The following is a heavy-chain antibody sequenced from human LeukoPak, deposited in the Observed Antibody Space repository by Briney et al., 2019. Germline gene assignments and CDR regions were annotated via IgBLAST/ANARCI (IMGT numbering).Heavy chain of an antibody. CDR1: GFTFHDYD. CDR3: ARRDYYGSGSPDF. Sequence: GGSLRLSCAASGFTFHDYDMSWVRQSPGKGLEWVSGINWNGDRTGYADSVKGRFTISKDNAKKSLYLQMNSLRAEDTALYYCARRDYYGSGSPDFWGQGTLVTVSS. J-gene: IGHJ4*02. D-gene: IGHD3-10*01. CDR2: INWNGDRT. V-gene: IGHV3-20*04.